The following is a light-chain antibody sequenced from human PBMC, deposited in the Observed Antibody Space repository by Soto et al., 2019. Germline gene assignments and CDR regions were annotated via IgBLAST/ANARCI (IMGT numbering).Light chain of an antibody. V-gene: IGLV1-44*01. J-gene: IGLJ1*01. Sequence: QSVLTQQPSASAAPGQRVTISCSGSSSNIGVNAVNWYQHLPGTAPELLIYTNNQRPSGVPDRFSGSKSGASASLAISGLKSEDEADYYCAAWDDSLKGYVFGTGTKLTVL. CDR2: TNN. CDR1: SSNIGVNA. CDR3: AAWDDSLKGYV.